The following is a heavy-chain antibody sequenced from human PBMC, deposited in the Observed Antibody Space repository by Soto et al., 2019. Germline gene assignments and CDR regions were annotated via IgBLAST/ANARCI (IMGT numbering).Heavy chain of an antibody. J-gene: IGHJ3*02. CDR1: GYTFTSYA. D-gene: IGHD3-3*01. V-gene: IGHV1-3*01. CDR3: ARDPIARITIFGVVFDAFDI. CDR2: INAGNGNT. Sequence: ASLKVSCMASGYTFTSYAMHWVRQAPGLRLEWMGWINAGNGNTKYSQKFQGRVTITRDTSASTAYMELSSLRSEDTAVYYCARDPIARITIFGVVFDAFDIWGQGTMVTVSS.